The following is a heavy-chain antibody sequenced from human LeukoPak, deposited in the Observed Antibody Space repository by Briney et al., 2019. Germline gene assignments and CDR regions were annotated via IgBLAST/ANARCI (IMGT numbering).Heavy chain of an antibody. V-gene: IGHV4-61*02. Sequence: SETLSLTCTVSGGSISSGSYYWSWIWQPAGKGLEWIGRIYTSGSTNYNPSLKSRVTISVDTSKNQFSLKLSSVTAADTAVYYCAGKPRYCTNGVCTDYWGQGTLVTVSS. CDR2: IYTSGST. CDR1: GGSISSGSYY. CDR3: AGKPRYCTNGVCTDY. D-gene: IGHD2-8*01. J-gene: IGHJ4*02.